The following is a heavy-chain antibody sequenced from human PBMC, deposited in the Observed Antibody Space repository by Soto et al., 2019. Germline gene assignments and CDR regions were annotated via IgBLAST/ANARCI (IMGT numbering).Heavy chain of an antibody. CDR1: GYTFTGYY. CDR3: ARPKQPYFGRDSYYVLGYWYFDL. D-gene: IGHD2-21*02. Sequence: ASVKVSCKASGYTFTGYYMHWVRQAPGQGLEWMGWINPNSGGTNYAQKFQGWVTMTRDTSISTAYMELSRLRSDDTAMYYCARPKQPYFGRDSYYVLGYWYFDLWGRGTPVTVSS. V-gene: IGHV1-2*04. CDR2: INPNSGGT. J-gene: IGHJ2*01.